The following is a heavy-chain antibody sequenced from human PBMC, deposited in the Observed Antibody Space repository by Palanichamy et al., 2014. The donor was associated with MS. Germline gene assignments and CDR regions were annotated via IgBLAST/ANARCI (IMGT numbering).Heavy chain of an antibody. D-gene: IGHD2-15*01. Sequence: QLVQSGAEVKKPGASVKVSCKASGYTFTNYGISWVRQAPGQGLEWMGWISTDKGNTNYAQKFQGTATMTADTSTSTAYMELRSLRSDDTAVYYCARDWYCSGGSCYDVFDIWGQGTMVTVSS. V-gene: IGHV1-18*01. J-gene: IGHJ3*02. CDR3: ARDWYCSGGSCYDVFDI. CDR2: ISTDKGNT. CDR1: GYTFTNYG.